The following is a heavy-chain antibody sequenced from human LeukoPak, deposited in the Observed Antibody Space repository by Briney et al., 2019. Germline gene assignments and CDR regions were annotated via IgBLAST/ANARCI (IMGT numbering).Heavy chain of an antibody. CDR2: IYYSGST. D-gene: IGHD3-22*01. Sequence: PSETLSLTCTVSGESISGFYWTWIRQPPGKGLEWIGYIYYSGSTNYNPSLKSRVTISVDTSKNQFSLKLSSVTAADTAVYYCARLSDSSGYYYASASYYFDYWGQGTLVTVSS. J-gene: IGHJ4*02. V-gene: IGHV4-59*08. CDR1: GESISGFY. CDR3: ARLSDSSGYYYASASYYFDY.